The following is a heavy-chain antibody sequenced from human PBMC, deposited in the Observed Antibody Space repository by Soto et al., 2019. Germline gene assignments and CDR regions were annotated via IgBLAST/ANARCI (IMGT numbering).Heavy chain of an antibody. D-gene: IGHD1-1*01. CDR2: MSHRGGT. J-gene: IGHJ3*02. CDR1: GGFVSSGSYY. CDR3: ARVERGTATTVVDAFDI. V-gene: IGHV4-34*01. Sequence: QVQLQQWGAGLLKPSETLSLTCAVYGGFVSSGSYYWSWIRQPPGKGLEWIGEMSHRGGTHFNPPLKSRVPISVDTSKNQFSLKMSSVTAADTALYYCARVERGTATTVVDAFDIWGPGTMVTVSS.